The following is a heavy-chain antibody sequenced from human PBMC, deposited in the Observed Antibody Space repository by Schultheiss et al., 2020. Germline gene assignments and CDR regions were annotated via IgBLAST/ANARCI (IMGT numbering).Heavy chain of an antibody. J-gene: IGHJ6*02. CDR1: GFTFSSYA. Sequence: GGSLRLSCAASGFTFSSYAMSWVRQAPGKGLEWVAVISYDGSNKYYADSVKGRFTISRDNSKNTLYLQMNSLRSEDTAVYYCARGRIVVVVAATRSYYYGMDVWGQGTTVTVSS. V-gene: IGHV3-30*03. CDR3: ARGRIVVVVAATRSYYYGMDV. CDR2: ISYDGSNK. D-gene: IGHD2-15*01.